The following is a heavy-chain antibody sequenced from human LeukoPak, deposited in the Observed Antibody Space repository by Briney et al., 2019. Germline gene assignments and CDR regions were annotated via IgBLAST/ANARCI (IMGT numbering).Heavy chain of an antibody. V-gene: IGHV3-11*04. CDR2: ISSSGSTI. J-gene: IGHJ4*02. D-gene: IGHD6-6*01. CDR1: GFTFSDYY. Sequence: GGSLRLSRAASGFTFSDYYMSWIRQAPGKGLEWVSYISSSGSTIYYADSVKGRFTISRDNAKNSLYLQMNSLRAEDTAVYYCARYPFEYSSSVLTGNYWGQGTLVTVSS. CDR3: ARYPFEYSSSVLTGNY.